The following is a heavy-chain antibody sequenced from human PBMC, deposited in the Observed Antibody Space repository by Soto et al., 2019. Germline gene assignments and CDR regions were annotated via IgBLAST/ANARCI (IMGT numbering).Heavy chain of an antibody. Sequence: GESLKISCKGSGYSFTSYWIGWVRQMPGKGLEWMGIIYPGDSDTRYSPSFQGQVTISADKSISTAYLQWSSLKASDTAMYYCARGAITFGGVIVPIPFDYWGQGTLVTVSS. CDR2: IYPGDSDT. V-gene: IGHV5-51*01. D-gene: IGHD3-16*02. J-gene: IGHJ4*02. CDR3: ARGAITFGGVIVPIPFDY. CDR1: GYSFTSYW.